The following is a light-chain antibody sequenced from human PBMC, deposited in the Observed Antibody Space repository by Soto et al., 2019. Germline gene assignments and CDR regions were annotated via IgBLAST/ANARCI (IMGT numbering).Light chain of an antibody. V-gene: IGKV1-39*01. Sequence: DIQMTESPSSLSASVEDRVTITCRASQSISNHLNWYQQKPGKAPKLLIFAASSLQSGVPSRFSGSRSGPDFTLTISSLQPEDFATYYCQQSYSSPPTFGQGTRWIS. CDR3: QQSYSSPPT. CDR2: AAS. J-gene: IGKJ1*01. CDR1: QSISNH.